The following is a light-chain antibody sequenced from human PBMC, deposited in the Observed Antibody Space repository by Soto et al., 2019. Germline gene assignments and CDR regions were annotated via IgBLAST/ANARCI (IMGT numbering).Light chain of an antibody. Sequence: DIQMTQSPSSLSASIGDRVTITCRASRSISNYLNWYQQKSGEAPKLLIYAASTLQSGVRPRFSGSGSGTDFTLTISSLQREDFATYYCQQSYSIPPLTFGGGTKVEIK. CDR2: AAS. CDR3: QQSYSIPPLT. CDR1: RSISNY. V-gene: IGKV1-39*01. J-gene: IGKJ4*01.